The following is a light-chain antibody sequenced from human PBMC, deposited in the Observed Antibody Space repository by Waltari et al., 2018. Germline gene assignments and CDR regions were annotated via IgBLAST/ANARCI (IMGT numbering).Light chain of an antibody. V-gene: IGLV2-14*03. CDR1: TRDIVSYNY. CDR2: DFS. Sequence: QSALTQPASVSGSPGQSITISCAGTTRDIVSYNYVSWYQQHPGKAPKLMLYDFSNRPSGVSNRFSGSKSGNTASLTISGLQAEDEADYYCCSYVGSVVFGGGTKLTVL. CDR3: CSYVGSVV. J-gene: IGLJ2*01.